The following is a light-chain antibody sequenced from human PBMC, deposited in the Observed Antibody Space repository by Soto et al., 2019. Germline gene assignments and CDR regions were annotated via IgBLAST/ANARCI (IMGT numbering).Light chain of an antibody. CDR3: LLDFRYFWA. V-gene: IGKV1-6*01. CDR2: AAS. CDR1: QTISRC. J-gene: IGKJ1*01. Sequence: IQLTQTPSTLSASVGDEVTITCRASQTISRCLAWYQQKPGRAPKLLIYAASILQSGVPSRFSGSGSGTDFTLTISSLQPEDFATYYCLLDFRYFWAFGQGTKVDIK.